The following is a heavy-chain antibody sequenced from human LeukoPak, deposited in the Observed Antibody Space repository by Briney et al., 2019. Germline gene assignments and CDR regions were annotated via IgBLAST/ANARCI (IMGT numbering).Heavy chain of an antibody. CDR3: ARDFYHGHCAGLSCFLLDY. Sequence: GASVKVSCKASGYSFTRYGITWVRQAPGQGLEWMGWISAHYGHTNYAQNFQGRVTMTTDTSTSTAYMELRSLRSDDTAVYYRARDFYHGHCAGLSCFLLDYWGQGALVIVSS. V-gene: IGHV1-18*01. CDR1: GYSFTRYG. J-gene: IGHJ4*02. CDR2: ISAHYGHT. D-gene: IGHD2-8*02.